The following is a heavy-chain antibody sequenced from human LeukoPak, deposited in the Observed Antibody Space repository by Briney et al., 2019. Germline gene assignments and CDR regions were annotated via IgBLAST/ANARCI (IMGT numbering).Heavy chain of an antibody. J-gene: IGHJ1*01. CDR3: ATGGGFFYSH. CDR2: AYGDGNSK. D-gene: IGHD2-8*02. V-gene: IGHV3-30*04. CDR1: GFTFSSYA. Sequence: GGSLRLSCSASGFTFSSYAMHWVRQAPGTGLEWVAVAYGDGNSKYYADSVKGRFTISKDVSENTLYLQMSSLRAEDTAIYFCATGGGFFYSHWGQGTLVTVSS.